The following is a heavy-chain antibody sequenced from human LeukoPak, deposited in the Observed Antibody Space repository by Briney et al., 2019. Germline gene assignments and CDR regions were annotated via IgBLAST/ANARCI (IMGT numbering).Heavy chain of an antibody. D-gene: IGHD2-15*01. J-gene: IGHJ5*02. CDR3: ARVEVVPAGWFDP. V-gene: IGHV4-34*01. CDR1: GGSFSGYH. Sequence: PSETLSLTCAVYGGSFSGYHWSWIRQPPGKGLEWIGEINHSGSTNYNPSLKSPVNISVDTSKNQFSLKLSSVTAADTAVYYCARVEVVPAGWFDPWGQGTLVTVSS. CDR2: INHSGST.